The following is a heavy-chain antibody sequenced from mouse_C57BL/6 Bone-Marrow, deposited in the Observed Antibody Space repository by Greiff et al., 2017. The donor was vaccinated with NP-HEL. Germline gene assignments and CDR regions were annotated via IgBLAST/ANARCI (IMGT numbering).Heavy chain of an antibody. CDR1: GFNIKDDY. Sequence: EVQLQQSGAELVRPGASVKLSCTASGFNIKDDYMHWVKQRPEQGLEWIGWIDPENGDTEYASKFQGKATITADTSSTTAYLQLSSLTSEDTAVYYCTTHYYYYAMDYWGQGTSVTVSS. CDR3: TTHYYYYAMDY. V-gene: IGHV14-4*01. D-gene: IGHD1-2*01. CDR2: IDPENGDT. J-gene: IGHJ4*01.